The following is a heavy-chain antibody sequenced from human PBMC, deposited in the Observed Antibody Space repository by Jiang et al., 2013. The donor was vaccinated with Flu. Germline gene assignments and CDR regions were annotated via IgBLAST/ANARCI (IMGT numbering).Heavy chain of an antibody. V-gene: IGHV3-30-3*01. Sequence: VAVISYDGSNKYYADSVKGRFTISRDNSKNTLYLQMNSLRAEDTAVYYCARDVYSSSYGYVFDYWGQGTLVTVSS. J-gene: IGHJ4*02. CDR2: ISYDGSNK. CDR3: ARDVYSSSYGYVFDY. D-gene: IGHD6-13*01.